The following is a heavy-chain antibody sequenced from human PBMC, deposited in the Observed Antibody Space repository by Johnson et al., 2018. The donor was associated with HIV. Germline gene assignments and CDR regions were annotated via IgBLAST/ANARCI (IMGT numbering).Heavy chain of an antibody. V-gene: IGHV3-74*01. Sequence: VQLLEYGGGLVQPGGSLRLSCAASGFTFINYWMHWVRQAPGQGLVWVSRMNGDGKSTTYADSVKGRFTISRDNAKNTLYLQMNSLRAEDTAVYYCAREQELIGERAFDIWGQGTMVTVSS. CDR1: GFTFINYW. D-gene: IGHD6-13*01. CDR3: AREQELIGERAFDI. CDR2: MNGDGKST. J-gene: IGHJ3*02.